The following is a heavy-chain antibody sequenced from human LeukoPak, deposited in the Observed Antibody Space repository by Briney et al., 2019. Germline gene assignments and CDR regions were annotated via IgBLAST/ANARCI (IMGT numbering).Heavy chain of an antibody. V-gene: IGHV3-30*18. D-gene: IGHD6-19*01. Sequence: GGSLRLSCAASGFTFSSYGMHWVRQAPGKGLEWVAVISYDGSNKYYADSVRGRFTISRDNSKNTLYLQKNSLRADDTAIYYCAKSMTLQWRGFFDLWGRGTHVTVSS. J-gene: IGHJ2*01. CDR3: AKSMTLQWRGFFDL. CDR2: ISYDGSNK. CDR1: GFTFSSYG.